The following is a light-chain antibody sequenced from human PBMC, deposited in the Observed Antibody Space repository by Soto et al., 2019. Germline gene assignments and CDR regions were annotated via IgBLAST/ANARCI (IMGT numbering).Light chain of an antibody. CDR3: QSYDSSLSGSV. CDR1: SSNLGAPYD. Sequence: QCVLTQPPSVSGAPGQTVIISCSGSSSNLGAPYDVNWFRQLPGTVPRLLIYGNTNRPSGVPDRFSGSKSGTSASLAIAGLQAEDEADYYCQSYDSSLSGSVFGPGTKVTVL. J-gene: IGLJ1*01. CDR2: GNT. V-gene: IGLV1-40*01.